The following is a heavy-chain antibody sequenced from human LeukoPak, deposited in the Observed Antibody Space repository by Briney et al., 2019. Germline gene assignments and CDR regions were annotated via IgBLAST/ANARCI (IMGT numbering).Heavy chain of an antibody. CDR1: GYIFRNHW. CDR3: ARHVSSSGWSQFDY. Sequence: GESLKISCKGSGYIFRNHWIAWLRHMLGKGLEWMGIIYPIDSDTRYSPSFQGQVTISADKSVSSAYLQWSSLKASDTAIYYCARHVSSSGWSQFDYWGQGTLVTVSS. V-gene: IGHV5-51*01. J-gene: IGHJ4*02. D-gene: IGHD6-19*01. CDR2: IYPIDSDT.